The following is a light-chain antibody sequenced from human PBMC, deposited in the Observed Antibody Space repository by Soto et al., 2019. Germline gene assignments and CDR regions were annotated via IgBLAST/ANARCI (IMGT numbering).Light chain of an antibody. CDR3: QQCSNWPRIT. J-gene: IGKJ5*01. Sequence: EIGMTQSPATLSVYPGERAARSCRASQSVSSNLAWYQQKPGQAPRLLIYGASTRATGIPARFSGRGSGTEFTLTISSLEPEDFAVYYCQQCSNWPRITFGQGTRLEI. CDR2: GAS. V-gene: IGKV3-15*01. CDR1: QSVSSN.